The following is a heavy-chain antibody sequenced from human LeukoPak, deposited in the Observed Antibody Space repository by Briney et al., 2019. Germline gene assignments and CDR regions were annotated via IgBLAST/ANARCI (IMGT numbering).Heavy chain of an antibody. CDR2: IYPGDSDT. J-gene: IGHJ4*02. CDR3: ARQPELQSSSSEYYFDY. D-gene: IGHD6-13*01. Sequence: GESLKISCKGSGYSFTSYWIGWVHQMPGKGLEWMGIIYPGDSDTRYSPSFQGQVTISADKSISTAYLQWSSLKASDTAMYYCARQPELQSSSSEYYFDYWGQGTLVTVSS. CDR1: GYSFTSYW. V-gene: IGHV5-51*07.